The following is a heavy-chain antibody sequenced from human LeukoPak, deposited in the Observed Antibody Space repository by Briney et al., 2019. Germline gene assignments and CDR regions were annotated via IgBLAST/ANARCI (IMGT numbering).Heavy chain of an antibody. CDR1: GVSVSSNSAA. V-gene: IGHV6-1*01. D-gene: IGHD2-21*01. Sequence: SRTLSLTCAISGVSVSSNSAAWNWMRQCPSRGLEWLVRTYYRSKWYNDYAVSVKSRITINPDTSKNQFSLQLDSVTPEDTAVYYCCHSLSGRTGAFDIWGRGTVVTVSS. CDR2: TYYRSKWYN. CDR3: CHSLSGRTGAFDI. J-gene: IGHJ3*02.